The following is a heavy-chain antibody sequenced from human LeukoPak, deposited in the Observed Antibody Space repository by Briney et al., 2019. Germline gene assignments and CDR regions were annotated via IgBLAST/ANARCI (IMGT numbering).Heavy chain of an antibody. D-gene: IGHD3-10*01. CDR1: GFTFTDHY. CDR2: INHSGST. V-gene: IGHV4-34*01. J-gene: IGHJ5*02. CDR3: ARHDRGRYYYGSGAFNWFDP. Sequence: PGGSLRLSCAASGFTFTDHYMSWIRQPPGKGLEWIGEINHSGSTNYNPSLKSRVTISVDTSKNQFSLKLSSVTAADTAVYYCARHDRGRYYYGSGAFNWFDPWGQGTLVTVSS.